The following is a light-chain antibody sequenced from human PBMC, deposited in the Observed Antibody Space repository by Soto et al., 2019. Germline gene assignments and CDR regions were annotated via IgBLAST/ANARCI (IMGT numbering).Light chain of an antibody. Sequence: QSALTQPPSASGTPGQSLTISCSGSSSNIRSHFVYWYQHLPGTAPKLLIFRDGQRPSGVPARFFGSKSGTSASLAITGLRSEDEADYYCAVWDQSLTGWVFGGGTKLTVL. V-gene: IGLV1-47*01. CDR1: SSNIRSHF. CDR2: RDG. CDR3: AVWDQSLTGWV. J-gene: IGLJ3*02.